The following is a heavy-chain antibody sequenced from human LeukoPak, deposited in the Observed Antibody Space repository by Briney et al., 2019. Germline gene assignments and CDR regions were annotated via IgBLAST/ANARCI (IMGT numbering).Heavy chain of an antibody. V-gene: IGHV3-23*01. J-gene: IGHJ4*02. Sequence: GGSLRLSCAASGFTFSSYAMSWVRQAPGKGLEWVSAISGSGGSTYYADSVKGRFTISRDNSKNTLYLQMNSLRAEDTAVYYCAKSIGNYDFWSGYYLLDYWGRGTLVTVSS. CDR2: ISGSGGST. CDR3: AKSIGNYDFWSGYYLLDY. D-gene: IGHD3-3*01. CDR1: GFTFSSYA.